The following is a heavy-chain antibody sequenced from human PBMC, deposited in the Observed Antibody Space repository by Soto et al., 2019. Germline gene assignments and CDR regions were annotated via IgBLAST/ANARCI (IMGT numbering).Heavy chain of an antibody. Sequence: QVQLVQSGAEEKKPGASVKVSCKVSGHTFHNYAVHWVRQAPGQGLEWMGWINAGNGDAKYSQKFQGRVTITRDTSASTAYMELSSLRSEDTAVYYCTRWIYYYYGMDVWGQGTTVTVSS. D-gene: IGHD4-17*01. CDR2: INAGNGDA. CDR3: TRWIYYYYGMDV. V-gene: IGHV1-3*05. CDR1: GHTFHNYA. J-gene: IGHJ6*02.